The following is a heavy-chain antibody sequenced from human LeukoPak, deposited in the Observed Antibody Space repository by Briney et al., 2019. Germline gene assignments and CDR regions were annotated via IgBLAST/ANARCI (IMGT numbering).Heavy chain of an antibody. J-gene: IGHJ6*02. V-gene: IGHV4-30-2*01. Sequence: TSETLSLTCAVSGGSISSGGYSWSWIRQPPGKGLEWIGYIYHSGSTYYNPSLKSRVTISVDRPKNQFSLKLSSVTAADTAVYYCARGDHRQYYYYGMDVWGQGTTVTVSS. CDR3: ARGDHRQYYYYGMDV. CDR2: IYHSGST. D-gene: IGHD1-14*01. CDR1: GGSISSGGYS.